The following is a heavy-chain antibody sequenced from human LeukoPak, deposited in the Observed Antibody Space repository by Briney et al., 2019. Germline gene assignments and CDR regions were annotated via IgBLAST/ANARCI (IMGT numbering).Heavy chain of an antibody. CDR3: ARRPSGHHYFDY. CDR2: INHSGST. CDR1: GGSFSGYY. V-gene: IGHV4-34*01. D-gene: IGHD3-3*01. J-gene: IGHJ4*02. Sequence: SETLSLTCAVYGGSFSGYYWSWISQPPGKRLEWIGEINHSGSTNYNPSLKSRVTISVDTSQNQFSLKLSSVTAADTAVYYCARRPSGHHYFDYWGQGTLVTVSS.